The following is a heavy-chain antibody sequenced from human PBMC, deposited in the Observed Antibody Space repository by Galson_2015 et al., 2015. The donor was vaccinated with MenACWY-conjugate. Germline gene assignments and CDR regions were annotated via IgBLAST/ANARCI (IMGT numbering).Heavy chain of an antibody. CDR1: GYTFTSYA. V-gene: IGHV1-3*01. D-gene: IGHD2-21*01. Sequence: SVKVSCKASGYTFTSYAMHWVRQAPGQRLEWMGWINAGNGNTKYSQKFQGRVTITRDTSASTAYMELSSLRSEDTAVYYCARSGLSCPEFYIPVPRRGIDYWGQGTLVTVSS. CDR3: ARSGLSCPEFYIPVPRRGIDY. CDR2: INAGNGNT. J-gene: IGHJ4*02.